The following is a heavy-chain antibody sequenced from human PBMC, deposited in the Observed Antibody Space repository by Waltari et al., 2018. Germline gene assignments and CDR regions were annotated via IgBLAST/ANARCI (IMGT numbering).Heavy chain of an antibody. CDR2: ISAYNGNT. Sequence: QVQLVQSGAEVKKPGASVKVSCKASGYTFTSYGISWVRQAPGQGLEWMGWISAYNGNTNYAQKLHGRFTITTVTSTSTACMELRSLRSDDTAVYYCARDPAATVTTWKDNWFDPWGQGTLVTVSS. V-gene: IGHV1-18*01. CDR3: ARDPAATVTTWKDNWFDP. D-gene: IGHD4-17*01. CDR1: GYTFTSYG. J-gene: IGHJ5*02.